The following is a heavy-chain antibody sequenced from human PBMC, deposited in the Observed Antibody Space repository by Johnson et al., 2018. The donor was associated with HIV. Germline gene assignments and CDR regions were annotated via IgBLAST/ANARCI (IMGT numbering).Heavy chain of an antibody. CDR3: ARGPILEWLSGDGFDM. CDR1: GFTVSTNY. CDR2: IYSGGST. V-gene: IGHV3-66*02. D-gene: IGHD3-3*01. Sequence: MLLVESGGGLVQPGGSLRLSCAASGFTVSTNYMSWVRQAPGKGLEWVSVIYSGGSTYYADSVKGRFTISRDNSKNTLYLQMNSLRVEDTAMYYCARGPILEWLSGDGFDMWGQGTMVTV. J-gene: IGHJ3*02.